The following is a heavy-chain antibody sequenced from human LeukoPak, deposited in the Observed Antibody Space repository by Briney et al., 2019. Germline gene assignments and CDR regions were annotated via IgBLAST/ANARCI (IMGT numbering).Heavy chain of an antibody. Sequence: GESLKISCKGSGYSFSSYWINWVRQMPGKGLEWMGRIDPSDSYTNYNPSFQGHVTISADKSISTAYLQWSSLMASDAAMYYCARHTISDYWGQGTQVTVSS. D-gene: IGHD3-10*01. J-gene: IGHJ4*02. CDR3: ARHTISDY. V-gene: IGHV5-10-1*01. CDR1: GYSFSSYW. CDR2: IDPSDSYT.